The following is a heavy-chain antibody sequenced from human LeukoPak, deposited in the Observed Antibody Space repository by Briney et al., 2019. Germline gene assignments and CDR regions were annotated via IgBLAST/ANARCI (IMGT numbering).Heavy chain of an antibody. J-gene: IGHJ4*02. Sequence: ASAKVSCKASGYTFTGYYMHWVRQAPGQGLEWMGWINPNSGGTNYAQKFQGRVTMTRDTSISTAYMELSRLRSDDTAVYYCARLWFGESLYYFDYWGQGTLVTVSS. D-gene: IGHD3-10*01. CDR2: INPNSGGT. V-gene: IGHV1-2*02. CDR1: GYTFTGYY. CDR3: ARLWFGESLYYFDY.